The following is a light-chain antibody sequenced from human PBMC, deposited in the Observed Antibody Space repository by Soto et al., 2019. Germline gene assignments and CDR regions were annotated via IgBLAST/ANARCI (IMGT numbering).Light chain of an antibody. CDR3: QQYTGSPLT. J-gene: IGKJ4*01. CDR1: QSVRNNY. V-gene: IGKV3-20*01. CDR2: GAS. Sequence: EIVLTQSPGTLSLSPGERATLSCRASQSVRNNYLAWYQQKPGQAPRLLIYGASSRATGIPDRFSGSVSGTDFTLTISRLEPDDFAVYYCQQYTGSPLTFGGGTKVEI.